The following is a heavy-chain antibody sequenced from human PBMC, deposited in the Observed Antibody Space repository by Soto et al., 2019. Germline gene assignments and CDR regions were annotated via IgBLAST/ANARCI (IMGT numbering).Heavy chain of an antibody. Sequence: QVQLQESGPGLVKPSQTLSLTCTVSGGSISSGDYYWSWIHQPPGKGLEWIGYIYYSGSTYYNPSLKSRVTISIDTSRNQFALELTSVSAADTAVYYCARDRSNSPDFFDYWGQGTLVTVSS. V-gene: IGHV4-30-4*01. CDR1: GGSISSGDYY. D-gene: IGHD6-13*01. J-gene: IGHJ4*02. CDR3: ARDRSNSPDFFDY. CDR2: IYYSGST.